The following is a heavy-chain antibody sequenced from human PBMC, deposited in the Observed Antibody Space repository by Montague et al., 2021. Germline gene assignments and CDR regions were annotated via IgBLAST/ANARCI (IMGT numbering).Heavy chain of an antibody. V-gene: IGHV3-23*01. CDR3: AKDSVSSWAAPYYYYMDV. CDR2: INGFGTNT. D-gene: IGHD6-13*01. Sequence: SLRLSCAASGFTFSLYAMSWVRQAPGKGLEWVSRINGFGTNTYYADSVKGRFAISRDNSKNTLDLQMNSLRAEDTAVYYCAKDSVSSWAAPYYYYMDVWGNGTTVTVSS. J-gene: IGHJ6*03. CDR1: GFTFSLYA.